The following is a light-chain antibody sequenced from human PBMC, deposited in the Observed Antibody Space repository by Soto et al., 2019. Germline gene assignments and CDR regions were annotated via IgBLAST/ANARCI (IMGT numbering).Light chain of an antibody. J-gene: IGLJ1*01. V-gene: IGLV2-14*01. CDR2: DVS. CDR1: SSDVGAYNY. CDR3: SSYTTSSTYV. Sequence: QSALTQPASVSGSPGQSITISCTGTSSDVGAYNYVSWYQQHPGKAPKLMIYDVSNRPSGVSNRFSGSKSGNTASLTISGLKADDEADYYCSSYTTSSTYVFGTGPKLTVL.